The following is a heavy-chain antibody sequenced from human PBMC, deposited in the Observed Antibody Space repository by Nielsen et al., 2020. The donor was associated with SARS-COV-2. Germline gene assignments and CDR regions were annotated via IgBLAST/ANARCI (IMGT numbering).Heavy chain of an antibody. CDR1: GFTFSSYW. J-gene: IGHJ6*02. CDR2: IKQDGSEK. CDR3: ARDRGVHYYYYYGIDV. D-gene: IGHD2-8*01. V-gene: IGHV3-7*03. Sequence: GGSLRLSCAASGFTFSSYWMSWVRQAPGKGLEWVANIKQDGSEKYYVDSVKGRFTISRDNAKNSLYLQMNSLRAEDTAVYYCARDRGVHYYYYYGIDVWGQGTTVTVSS.